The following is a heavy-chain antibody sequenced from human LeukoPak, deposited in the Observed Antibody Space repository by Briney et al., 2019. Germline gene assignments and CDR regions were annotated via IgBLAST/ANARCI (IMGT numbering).Heavy chain of an antibody. J-gene: IGHJ4*02. CDR1: GFTVSSNY. CDR3: TTESLAVPKYYFDY. Sequence: TGGPLRLSCAASGFTVSSNYMTWVRQAPGKGLEWVGRIRSKTDGGTPDYAAPVEGRFTISRDDSKNTLYLQMNSLKTEDTAVYFCTTESLAVPKYYFDYWGQGTLVTVSS. CDR2: IRSKTDGGTP. V-gene: IGHV3-15*01. D-gene: IGHD6-19*01.